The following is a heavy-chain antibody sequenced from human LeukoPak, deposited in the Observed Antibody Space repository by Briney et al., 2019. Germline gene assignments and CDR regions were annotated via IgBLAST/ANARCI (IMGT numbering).Heavy chain of an antibody. V-gene: IGHV3-23*01. CDR3: AKDKTGDRAFDI. CDR1: GFTFSSYA. D-gene: IGHD3-16*01. J-gene: IGHJ3*02. Sequence: GGSLRLSCAASGFTFSSYAMNWVRQAPGKGLEWVSAISGSGGSTYYADSVKGRFTISRDNSKNTLYLQMNSLRAEDTAVYYCAKDKTGDRAFDIWGQGTMVTVSS. CDR2: ISGSGGST.